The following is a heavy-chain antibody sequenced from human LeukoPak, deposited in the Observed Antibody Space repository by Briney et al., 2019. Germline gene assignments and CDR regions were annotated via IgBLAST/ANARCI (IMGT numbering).Heavy chain of an antibody. V-gene: IGHV3-23*01. CDR1: GFTFSSYS. J-gene: IGHJ6*04. CDR3: AKDSLPIYGSGSYYARDV. CDR2: ISGSGGST. Sequence: GGSLRLSCAASGFTFSSYSMNWVRQAPGKGLEWVSAISGSGGSTYYADSVQGRFTISRDNSKNTLYLQMNSLRAEDTAVYYCAKDSLPIYGSGSYYARDVWGKGTTVTVSS. D-gene: IGHD3-10*01.